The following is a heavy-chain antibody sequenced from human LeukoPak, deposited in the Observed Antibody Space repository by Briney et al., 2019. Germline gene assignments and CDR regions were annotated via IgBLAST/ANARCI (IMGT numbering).Heavy chain of an antibody. D-gene: IGHD2-15*01. CDR3: AGTRRYCSGGSCYNWFDP. Sequence: KPSETLSLTCTVSGGSISSDTYYWSWIRQPAGKGLEWIGRIYTSGSTTYNSSLRSRLTISQDTSKNQVSLELTSVTAADTAVYYCAGTRRYCSGGSCYNWFDPWGQGTLVTVSS. V-gene: IGHV4-61*02. CDR2: IYTSGST. J-gene: IGHJ5*02. CDR1: GGSISSDTYY.